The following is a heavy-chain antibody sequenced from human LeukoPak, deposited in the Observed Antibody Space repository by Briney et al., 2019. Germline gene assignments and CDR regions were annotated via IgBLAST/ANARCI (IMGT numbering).Heavy chain of an antibody. Sequence: ASVKVSCKASGYTFTSNGITWVRQAPGQGLEWMGRVSGYNGNTNYAQNFQGRVTMTTDTSTSTAYMELRSLRFDDTAVYYCAKDIHPGLGSSASCGFDYWGQGTLVTVSS. J-gene: IGHJ4*02. D-gene: IGHD2-2*01. CDR3: AKDIHPGLGSSASCGFDY. CDR1: GYTFTSNG. V-gene: IGHV1-18*01. CDR2: VSGYNGNT.